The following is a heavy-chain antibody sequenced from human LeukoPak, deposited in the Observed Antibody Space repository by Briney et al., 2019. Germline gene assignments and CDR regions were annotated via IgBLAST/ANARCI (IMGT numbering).Heavy chain of an antibody. CDR3: ARDGAPFDF. V-gene: IGHV3-33*01. CDR1: GFTFSSYG. J-gene: IGHJ4*02. Sequence: PGRSLRLSCAASGFTFSSYGMHWVRQAPGKGLEWVAVIWYDGSNKYYADSVKGRFTISRDNSKNTLYLQMNSLRAEDTAVYYCARDGAPFDFWGQGTLVIVSS. CDR2: IWYDGSNK. D-gene: IGHD3-16*01.